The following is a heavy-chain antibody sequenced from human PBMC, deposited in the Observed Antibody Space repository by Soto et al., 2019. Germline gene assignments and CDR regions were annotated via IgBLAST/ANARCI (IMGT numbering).Heavy chain of an antibody. D-gene: IGHD3-22*01. V-gene: IGHV3-74*01. CDR2: INSDGSST. CDR3: ERDYATMRVVNNFDY. Sequence: EVQLVESGGGLVQPGGSLRLSCAASGFTFSSYWMHWVRQAPGKGLVWVSRINSDGSSTSYADSVKGRFTIYRDNAKNTLYLQLNSLSAEDTAVYYCERDYATMRVVNNFDYWGQGTLVTVSS. J-gene: IGHJ4*02. CDR1: GFTFSSYW.